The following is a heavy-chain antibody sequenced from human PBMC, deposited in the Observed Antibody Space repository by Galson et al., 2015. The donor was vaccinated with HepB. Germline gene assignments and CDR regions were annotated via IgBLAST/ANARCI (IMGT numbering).Heavy chain of an antibody. J-gene: IGHJ4*02. CDR2: IKQDGSEK. CDR1: GFTFSSYW. Sequence: SLRLSCAASGFTFSSYWMSWVRQAPGKGLEWVANIKQDGSEKYYVDSVKGRFTISRDNAKNSLYLQMNSLRAEDTAVYYCAREKLRIAAAGTLDYWGQGTLVTVSS. CDR3: AREKLRIAAAGTLDY. D-gene: IGHD6-13*01. V-gene: IGHV3-7*01.